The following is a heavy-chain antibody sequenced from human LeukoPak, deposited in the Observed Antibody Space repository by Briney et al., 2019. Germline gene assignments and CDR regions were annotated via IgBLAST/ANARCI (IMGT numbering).Heavy chain of an antibody. J-gene: IGHJ4*02. D-gene: IGHD3-22*01. CDR1: GESFSGYH. CDR3: ARYDSSGYYDY. CDR2: INHSGST. V-gene: IGHV4-34*01. Sequence: PSETLSLTCAVYGESFSGYHWSWIRQPPGKGLEWIGEINHSGSTNYNPSLKSRVTISVDTSKNQFSLKLSSVTAADTAVYYCARYDSSGYYDYWGQGTLVTVSS.